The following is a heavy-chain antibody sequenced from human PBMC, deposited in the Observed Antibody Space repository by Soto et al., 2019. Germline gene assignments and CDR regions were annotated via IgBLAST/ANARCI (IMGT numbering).Heavy chain of an antibody. V-gene: IGHV1-69*13. CDR1: GGTFSSYA. Sequence: APVKVSCKASGGTFSSYAISWVRQAPGQGLEWMGGIIPIFGTANYAQKFQGRVTITADESTSTAYMELSSLRSEDTAVYYCARGRPTSLGYCSGGSCYPFDPWGQGTLVTVSS. CDR2: IIPIFGTA. CDR3: ARGRPTSLGYCSGGSCYPFDP. D-gene: IGHD2-15*01. J-gene: IGHJ5*02.